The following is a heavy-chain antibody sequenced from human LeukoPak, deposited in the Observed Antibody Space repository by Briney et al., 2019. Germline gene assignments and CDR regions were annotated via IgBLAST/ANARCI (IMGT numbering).Heavy chain of an antibody. J-gene: IGHJ4*02. CDR2: ITGSGGGT. CDR1: GFTFSSYA. Sequence: GGSLRLSCAASGFTFSSYAMTWVRQAPGTGPEWVSSITGSGGGTYYADSVKGRFTISRDNSKNTLYLQMNSLRAEDTAVYYCANWNDYWGQGTLVTVSS. CDR3: ANWNDY. D-gene: IGHD1-1*01. V-gene: IGHV3-23*01.